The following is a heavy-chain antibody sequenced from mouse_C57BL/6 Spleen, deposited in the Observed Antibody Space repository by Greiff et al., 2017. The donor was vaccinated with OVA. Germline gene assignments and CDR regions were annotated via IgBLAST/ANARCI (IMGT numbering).Heavy chain of an antibody. CDR1: GYSFTDYN. J-gene: IGHJ1*03. CDR3: ERYGGLRRDWYFDV. Sequence: VQLQQSGPELVKPGASVKISCKASGYSFTDYNMNWVKQSNGKSLEWIGVINPNYGTTSYNQKFKGKATLTVDQSSSTAYMQLNSLTSEDSAVYYCERYGGLRRDWYFDVWGTGTTVTVSS. D-gene: IGHD2-4*01. CDR2: INPNYGTT. V-gene: IGHV1-39*01.